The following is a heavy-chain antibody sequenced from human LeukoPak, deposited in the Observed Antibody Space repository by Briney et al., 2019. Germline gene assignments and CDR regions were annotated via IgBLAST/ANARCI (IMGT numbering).Heavy chain of an antibody. CDR1: GGTFSSYA. CDR3: AGISIDRDGYNRWYFDY. CDR2: IIPIFGTA. J-gene: IGHJ4*02. Sequence: SVKVSCKASGGTFSSYAISWVRPAPGQGLGWVGGIIPIFGTANYAQKFQGRVTITADESTSTAYMELSSLRSEDTAVYYCAGISIDRDGYNRWYFDYWGQGTLVTVSS. V-gene: IGHV1-69*01. D-gene: IGHD5-24*01.